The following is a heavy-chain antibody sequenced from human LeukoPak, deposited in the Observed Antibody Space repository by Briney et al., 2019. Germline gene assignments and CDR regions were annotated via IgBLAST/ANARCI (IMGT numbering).Heavy chain of an antibody. V-gene: IGHV4-59*01. CDR1: GGSISSYY. D-gene: IGHD6-13*01. CDR2: IYYSGST. J-gene: IGHJ3*02. CDR3: ARDLYSSSWYRVNAFDI. Sequence: SSETLSLTCTVSGGSISSYYWSWIRQPSGKGLEWIGYIYYSGSTNYNPSLKSRVTISVDTSKNQFSLKLSSVTAADTAVYYCARDLYSSSWYRVNAFDIWGQGTMVTVSS.